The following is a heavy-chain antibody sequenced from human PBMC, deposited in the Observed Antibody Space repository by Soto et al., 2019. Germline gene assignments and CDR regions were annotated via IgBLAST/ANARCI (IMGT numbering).Heavy chain of an antibody. J-gene: IGHJ4*02. D-gene: IGHD3-3*01. CDR2: ISGSGGST. CDR3: ANDWRTIFGVVAHYFDY. V-gene: IGHV3-23*01. Sequence: GGSLRLSCAASGFTFSSYAMSWVRQAPGKGLEWVSAISGSGGSTYYADSVKGRFTISRDNSKNTLYLQMNSLSAEDTAVYYCANDWRTIFGVVAHYFDYWGPGTLVTVSS. CDR1: GFTFSSYA.